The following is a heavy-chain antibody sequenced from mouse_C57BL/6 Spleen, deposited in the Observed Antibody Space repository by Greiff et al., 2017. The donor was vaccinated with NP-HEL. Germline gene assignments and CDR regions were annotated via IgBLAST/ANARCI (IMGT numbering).Heavy chain of an antibody. CDR1: GYTFTSYW. CDR2: INPSSGYT. CDR3: ARSDGYYGYDAMDY. Sequence: QVQLKESGAELAKPGASVKLSCKASGYTFTSYWMHWVQQRPGQGLEWIGYINPSSGYTKYNQKFKDKATLTADKSASTAYMQLSSLTYEDSADYYCARSDGYYGYDAMDYWGQGTSVTVSS. D-gene: IGHD2-3*01. V-gene: IGHV1-7*01. J-gene: IGHJ4*01.